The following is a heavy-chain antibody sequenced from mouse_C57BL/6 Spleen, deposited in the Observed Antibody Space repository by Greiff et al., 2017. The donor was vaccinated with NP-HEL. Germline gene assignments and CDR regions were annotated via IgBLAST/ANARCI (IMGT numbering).Heavy chain of an antibody. V-gene: IGHV1-55*01. Sequence: QVQLKQPGAELVKPGASVKMSCKASGYTFTSYWITWVKQRPGQGLEWIGDIYPGSGSTNYNEKFKSKATLTVDTSSSTAYMQLSSLTSEDSAVYYCAKGVKLQEYFDYWGQGTTLTVSS. CDR3: AKGVKLQEYFDY. D-gene: IGHD2-13*01. CDR1: GYTFTSYW. J-gene: IGHJ2*01. CDR2: IYPGSGST.